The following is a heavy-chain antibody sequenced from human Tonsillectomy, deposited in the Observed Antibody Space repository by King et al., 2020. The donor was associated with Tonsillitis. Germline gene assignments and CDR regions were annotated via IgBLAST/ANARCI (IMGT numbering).Heavy chain of an antibody. Sequence: QLQESGPGLVKPSGTLSLTCTVAGGPISSSLYYWGWIRQPPGKRLAWIGSIYYSGSTYYNPSLTNLVTISVDTSKNHFSLKLSSVTAADTAVYYCARHWDGYFFDYWGQGTLVTVSS. J-gene: IGHJ4*02. D-gene: IGHD3-22*01. CDR1: GGPISSSLYY. CDR3: ARHWDGYFFDY. V-gene: IGHV4-39*01. CDR2: IYYSGST.